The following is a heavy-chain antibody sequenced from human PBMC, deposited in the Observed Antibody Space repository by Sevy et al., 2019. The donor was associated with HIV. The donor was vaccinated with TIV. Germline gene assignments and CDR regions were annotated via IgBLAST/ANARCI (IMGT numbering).Heavy chain of an antibody. CDR2: IRSKAYGGTT. CDR3: TRVPSDPSYYYYYGMDV. Sequence: GGSLRLSCTASGFTFGDYAMSWFRQAPGKGLEWVGFIRSKAYGGTTEYAASVKGRFTISRDDSKSIAYLQMNSLKTEDTAVYYCTRVPSDPSYYYYYGMDVWGQGTTVTVSS. V-gene: IGHV3-49*03. J-gene: IGHJ6*02. CDR1: GFTFGDYA. D-gene: IGHD5-18*01.